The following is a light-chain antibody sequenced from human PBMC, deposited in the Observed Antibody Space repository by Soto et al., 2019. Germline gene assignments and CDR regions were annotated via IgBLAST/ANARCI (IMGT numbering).Light chain of an antibody. CDR1: QSVSSY. V-gene: IGKV3-11*01. J-gene: IGKJ2*01. CDR3: QQRSNLPLYT. Sequence: EIVLTQSPATLSLSPGERATLSCRASQSVSSYLAWYQQKPGQAPRLLIYDASNRATGIPARFSGSGSGTEVTLTIRSLEPEDFAVYYCQQRSNLPLYTFGQGTKLEMK. CDR2: DAS.